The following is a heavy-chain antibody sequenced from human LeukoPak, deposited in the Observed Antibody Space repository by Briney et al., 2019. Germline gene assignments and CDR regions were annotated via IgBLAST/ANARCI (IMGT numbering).Heavy chain of an antibody. V-gene: IGHV3-23*01. J-gene: IGHJ4*02. Sequence: GGSLRLSCAASGCTFSSYWMSWVRQAPGKGLEWVSAISGSGGSTYYADSVKGRFTISRDNSKNTLYLQMNSLRAEDTAVYYCAKDPVYYDILTGLSGYWGQGTLVTVSS. CDR1: GCTFSSYW. D-gene: IGHD3-9*01. CDR2: ISGSGGST. CDR3: AKDPVYYDILTGLSGY.